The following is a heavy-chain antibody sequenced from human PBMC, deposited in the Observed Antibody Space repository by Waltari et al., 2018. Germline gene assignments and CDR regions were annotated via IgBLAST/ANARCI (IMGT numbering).Heavy chain of an antibody. D-gene: IGHD6-13*01. Sequence: EVQLVESGGGLVQPGRSLRLSCAASGFTFDDYDMPWVRQAQGKGLEWVSGISWNSGSIGYADSVKGRFTISRDNAKNSLYLQMNSLRAEDTALYYCAKDALGSSSWQKYFQHWGQGTLVTVSS. V-gene: IGHV3-9*01. CDR1: GFTFDDYD. J-gene: IGHJ1*01. CDR2: ISWNSGSI. CDR3: AKDALGSSSWQKYFQH.